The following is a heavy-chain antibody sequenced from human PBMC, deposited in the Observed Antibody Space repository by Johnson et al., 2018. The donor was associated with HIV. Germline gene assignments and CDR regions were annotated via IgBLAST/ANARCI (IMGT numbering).Heavy chain of an antibody. CDR1: GFTFSSYA. CDR3: ARDPDI. J-gene: IGHJ3*02. V-gene: IGHV3-30-3*01. Sequence: QVQLVESGGGVVQPGRSLRLSCAASGFTFSSYAMHWVRQAPGKGLEWVALISYDGPNKYYADSVKGRFTISRDNSKNTLYLQMNSLRAEDTAVYYCARDPDIWGQGTMVTVSS. CDR2: ISYDGPNK.